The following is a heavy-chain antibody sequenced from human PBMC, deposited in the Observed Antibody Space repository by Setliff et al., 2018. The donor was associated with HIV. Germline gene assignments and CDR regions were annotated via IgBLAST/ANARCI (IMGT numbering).Heavy chain of an antibody. V-gene: IGHV1-69*13. CDR1: GDIFSRYG. CDR3: ARDGGYSGHQWFGDAFDI. D-gene: IGHD5-12*01. CDR2: LIPIYGTA. J-gene: IGHJ3*02. Sequence: SVKVSCKASGDIFSRYGISWVRQAPGQGLEWMGGLIPIYGTANSAQKFQGRVTITADESTSTAYMELSTLRSEDTAVYFCARDGGYSGHQWFGDAFDIWGQGTMVTVSS.